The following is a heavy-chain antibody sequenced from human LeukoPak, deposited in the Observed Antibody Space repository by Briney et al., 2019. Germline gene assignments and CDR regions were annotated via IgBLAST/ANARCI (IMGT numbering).Heavy chain of an antibody. CDR3: ARFKRAGGWSYFDY. CDR1: GGSISSYC. Sequence: SETLSLTCTVSGGSISSYCWSWIRQPPGKGLEWIGYIYYSGSTNYNPFLKSRVTISVDTSKNQFSLKLSSVTAADTAVYYCARFKRAGGWSYFDYWGQGTLVTVSS. J-gene: IGHJ4*02. D-gene: IGHD6-19*01. V-gene: IGHV4-59*01. CDR2: IYYSGST.